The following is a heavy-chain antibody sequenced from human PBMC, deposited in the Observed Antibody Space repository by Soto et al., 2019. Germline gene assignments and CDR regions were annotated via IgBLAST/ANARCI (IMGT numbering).Heavy chain of an antibody. CDR2: IKPNSGDT. V-gene: IGHV1-2*02. Sequence: GKVSCKASGYTFTAYYIHWVRQAPGQGLECMGYIKPNSGDTRYTQKFQGRVTMTRDTSISTAYMELSSLKYDDTAVYYCARGSAVGGNWFDSWGQGTLVTVSS. CDR3: ARGSAVGGNWFDS. J-gene: IGHJ5*01. D-gene: IGHD6-19*01. CDR1: GYTFTAYY.